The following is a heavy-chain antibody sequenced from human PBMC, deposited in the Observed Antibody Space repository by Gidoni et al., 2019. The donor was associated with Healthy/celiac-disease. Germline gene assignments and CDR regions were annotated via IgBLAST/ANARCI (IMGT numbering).Heavy chain of an antibody. D-gene: IGHD3-9*01. CDR3: ARAMDLRYFDEESAFDI. CDR2: ISYDGRNK. V-gene: IGHV3-30*16. Sequence: QVQLVESGGGAVQPGRSLRLSCAASAFTFRSHAMHWVRQAPGKGLEWVAVISYDGRNKYYADSVKGRFTISRDNSKNTLYLQMNSLRAEDTAVYYCARAMDLRYFDEESAFDIWGQGTMVTVSS. J-gene: IGHJ3*02. CDR1: AFTFRSHA.